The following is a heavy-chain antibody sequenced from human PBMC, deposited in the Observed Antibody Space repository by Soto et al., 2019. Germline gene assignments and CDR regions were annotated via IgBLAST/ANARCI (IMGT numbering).Heavy chain of an antibody. D-gene: IGHD2-8*02. CDR3: ATSLVASSVVYFQH. CDR1: EFTFSSFC. V-gene: IGHV3-74*01. CDR2: ITNDGSST. J-gene: IGHJ1*01. Sequence: EVKLVESGGGLVQPGGSLRLSCAASEFTFSSFCMHWVRQAPGKGLVWVSRITNDGSSTSYADSVKGRFTISRDNAENTLYLQMSSLRVEDTAVYYCATSLVASSVVYFQHWGQGTLVTVSS.